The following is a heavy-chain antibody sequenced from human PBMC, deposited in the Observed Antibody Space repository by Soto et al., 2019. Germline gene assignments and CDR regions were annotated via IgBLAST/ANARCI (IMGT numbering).Heavy chain of an antibody. Sequence: XXTLSLPFTVSGGYISNYYWHWILQSPRKGLEWIGYIYSSGSTHYNPSLQNRVTISIDTSKNQVSLKVNSVTAADTSVYYCARDHPHSYGVYYFDYWGQGTPVTVSS. V-gene: IGHV4-59*01. J-gene: IGHJ4*02. D-gene: IGHD5-18*01. CDR3: ARDHPHSYGVYYFDY. CDR1: GGYISNYY. CDR2: IYSSGST.